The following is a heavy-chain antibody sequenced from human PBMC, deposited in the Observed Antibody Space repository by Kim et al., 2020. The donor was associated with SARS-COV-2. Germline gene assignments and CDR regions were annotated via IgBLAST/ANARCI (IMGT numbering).Heavy chain of an antibody. D-gene: IGHD3-9*01. J-gene: IGHJ6*02. CDR2: INSDGSST. Sequence: GGSLRLSCAASGFTFSSYWMHWVRQAPGKGLVWVSRINSDGSSTSYADSVKGRFTISRDNAKNTLYLQMNSLRAEDTAVYYCARDHYDILTGYPYYYYGMDVWGQGTTVTVSS. CDR3: ARDHYDILTGYPYYYYGMDV. V-gene: IGHV3-74*01. CDR1: GFTFSSYW.